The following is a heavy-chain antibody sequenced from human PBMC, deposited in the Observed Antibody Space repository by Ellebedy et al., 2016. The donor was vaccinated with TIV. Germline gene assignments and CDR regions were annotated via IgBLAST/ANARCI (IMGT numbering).Heavy chain of an antibody. CDR2: ISWDGGST. CDR3: AKDPADILTGYLDY. Sequence: GGSLRLSCAASGFTFDDYTMHWVRQAPGKGLEWVSLISWDGGSTYYADSVKGRFTISRDNSKNSLYLQMNSLRTEDTALYYCAKDPADILTGYLDYWGQGTLVTVSS. D-gene: IGHD3-9*01. CDR1: GFTFDDYT. J-gene: IGHJ4*02. V-gene: IGHV3-43*01.